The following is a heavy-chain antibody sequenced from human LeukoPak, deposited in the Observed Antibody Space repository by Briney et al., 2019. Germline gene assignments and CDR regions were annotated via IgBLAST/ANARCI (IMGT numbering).Heavy chain of an antibody. D-gene: IGHD6-13*01. V-gene: IGHV3-23*01. CDR3: AKGGSTWSRDPFDM. J-gene: IGHJ3*02. CDR1: GFTFSSYG. Sequence: GGSLRLSCAASGFTFSSYGMSWVRQAPGKGLEWVSGISATGGSTYYADSVKGRFTISRDNSKNTLYLQMNSLRAEDTAEYYCAKGGSTWSRDPFDMWGQGTMVTVSS. CDR2: ISATGGST.